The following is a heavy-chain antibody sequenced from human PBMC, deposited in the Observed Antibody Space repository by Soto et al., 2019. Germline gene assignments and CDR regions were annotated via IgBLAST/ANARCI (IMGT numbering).Heavy chain of an antibody. CDR2: IYYSGST. V-gene: IGHV4-59*01. Sequence: SETLSLTCTVSGGSISSYYWSWIRQPPGKGLEWIGYIYYSGSTNYNPSLKSRVTISVDTSKNQFSLKLSSVTAADTAVYYCARDIGDGGDSDYWGQGTLVTVSS. CDR1: GGSISSYY. J-gene: IGHJ4*02. CDR3: ARDIGDGGDSDY. D-gene: IGHD2-21*01.